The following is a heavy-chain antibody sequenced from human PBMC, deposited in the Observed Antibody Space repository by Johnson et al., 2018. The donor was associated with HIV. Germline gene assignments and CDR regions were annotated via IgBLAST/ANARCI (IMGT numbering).Heavy chain of an antibody. CDR3: TTGLMSAFDM. Sequence: VQLVESGGALVQPGGSLRLSCAASGFTFSAYWMHWVRQAPGQGLVWVSRIIRDATTAIYADSVKGQFTISRDNAKNTLYRQMDSLRAEDTAVYYCTTGLMSAFDMWGQGTMVTVSS. CDR1: GFTFSAYW. V-gene: IGHV3-74*02. D-gene: IGHD3-16*01. J-gene: IGHJ3*02. CDR2: IIRDATTA.